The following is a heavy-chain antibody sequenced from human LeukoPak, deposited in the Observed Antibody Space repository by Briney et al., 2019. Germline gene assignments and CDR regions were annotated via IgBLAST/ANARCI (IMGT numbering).Heavy chain of an antibody. CDR1: GFTFNNYA. CDR2: VSGRGDGT. CDR3: AKAPPAATNYYYGMDV. D-gene: IGHD2-15*01. Sequence: GGSLRLSCAASGFTFNNYAMTWVRQAPGKGLEWVSAVSGRGDGTYYANSVKGRFTISGDNSKNTLYLEMNSLRAEDTAVYHCAKAPPAATNYYYGMDVWGQGTTVTVSS. V-gene: IGHV3-23*01. J-gene: IGHJ6*02.